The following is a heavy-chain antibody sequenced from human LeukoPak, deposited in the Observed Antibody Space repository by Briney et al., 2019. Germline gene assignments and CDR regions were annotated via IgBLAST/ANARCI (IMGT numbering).Heavy chain of an antibody. CDR3: ARGGLQLPRYFDY. CDR2: IWYDGSNK. J-gene: IGHJ4*02. CDR1: GFTFSSYG. V-gene: IGHV3-33*01. Sequence: GGSLRLPCAASGFTFSSYGMHWVRQAPGKGLEWVAVIWYDGSNKYYADSVKGRFTISRDNSKNTLYLQMNSLRAEDTAVYYCARGGLQLPRYFDYWGQGTLVTVSS. D-gene: IGHD5-24*01.